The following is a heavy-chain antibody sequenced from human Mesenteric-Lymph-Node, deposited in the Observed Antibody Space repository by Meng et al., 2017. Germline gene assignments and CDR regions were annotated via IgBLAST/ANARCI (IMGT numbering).Heavy chain of an antibody. J-gene: IGHJ4*02. CDR1: GGFISSSSDC. V-gene: IGHV4-39*07. CDR2: IYHSGIT. D-gene: IGHD3-10*01. CDR3: ARASWGSGSPGHFDY. Sequence: QLPRQEPGPGLVKPSATLSPTFTVSGGFISSSSDCWGWIRQPPGKGLERIGKIYHSGITIYNPSLKSRVTMSVDNSKNQFSLKLNSMTAADTAVYYCARASWGSGSPGHFDYWGQGTLVTVSS.